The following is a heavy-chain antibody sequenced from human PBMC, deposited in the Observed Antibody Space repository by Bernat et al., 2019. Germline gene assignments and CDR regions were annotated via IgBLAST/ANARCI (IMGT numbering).Heavy chain of an antibody. CDR2: ISYDGSNK. V-gene: IGHV3-30*19. CDR3: ARDRYYDSSGPIDY. D-gene: IGHD3-22*01. CDR1: GFTFSSYG. J-gene: IGHJ4*02. Sequence: QVQLVESGGGVVQPGRSLRLSCAASGFTFSSYGMHWVRQAPGKGLEWVAVISYDGSNKYYADSVKGRFTISRDNSKNTLYLQMNSLRAEDTAVYYCARDRYYDSSGPIDYWGQGTLVTVSS.